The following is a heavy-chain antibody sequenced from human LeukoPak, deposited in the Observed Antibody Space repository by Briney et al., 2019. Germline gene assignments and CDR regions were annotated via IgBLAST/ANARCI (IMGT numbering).Heavy chain of an antibody. D-gene: IGHD2-8*01. Sequence: ASVKVSCKASGYIFTDYYMHWVRQAPGQGLEWLGWINPNSGATNYAQKFQGRVTMTRDTSITTVYMALRSLISDDTAVYYCARGVEYCTNGVCYANWFDPWGQGTLVTVSS. CDR1: GYIFTDYY. J-gene: IGHJ5*02. V-gene: IGHV1-2*02. CDR3: ARGVEYCTNGVCYANWFDP. CDR2: INPNSGAT.